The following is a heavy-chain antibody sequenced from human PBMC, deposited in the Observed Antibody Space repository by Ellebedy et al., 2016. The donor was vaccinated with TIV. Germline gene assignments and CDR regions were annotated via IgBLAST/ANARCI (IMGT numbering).Heavy chain of an antibody. D-gene: IGHD6-19*01. CDR2: INPSGGST. Sequence: AASVKVSCKASGYTFSSYFMHRVRHPPGQGLEWMGMINPSGGSTTYAQKVQGRFTMTRDTSTSTVYMQLSSLRSEDTAVYYCASARSSGWLHTPDYWGQGTLVIVSS. J-gene: IGHJ4*02. V-gene: IGHV1-46*04. CDR3: ASARSSGWLHTPDY. CDR1: GYTFSSYF.